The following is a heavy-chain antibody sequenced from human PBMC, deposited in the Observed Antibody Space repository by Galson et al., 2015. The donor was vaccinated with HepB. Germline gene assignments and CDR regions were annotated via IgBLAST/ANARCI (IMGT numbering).Heavy chain of an antibody. CDR2: IDWDNEK. J-gene: IGHJ4*02. D-gene: IGHD2-21*02. Sequence: PALVKPTQTLTLTCTFSGFSLSTSRTCVNWIRQPPGKALEWLARIDWDNEKYYRTSLKTRLTISKDTSKNTVVLTMTNMDPVDTATYYCARSHGSMLTAIEQYYFDYWGRGTLVTVSP. CDR1: GFSLSTSRTC. CDR3: ARSHGSMLTAIEQYYFDY. V-gene: IGHV2-70*11.